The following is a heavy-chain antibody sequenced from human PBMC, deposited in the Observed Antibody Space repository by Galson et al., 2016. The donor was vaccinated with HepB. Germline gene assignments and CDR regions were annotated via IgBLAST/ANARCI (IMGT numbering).Heavy chain of an antibody. J-gene: IGHJ6*02. CDR1: GFTVSSNC. V-gene: IGHV3-66*01. CDR3: ASDPPGVPDFALDV. CDR2: ICDGGSA. Sequence: SLRLSCAASGFTVSSNCMSWVRQAPGKGLEWVSLICDGGSAYYTDSVKARFTISRVNSKNTLYLQMNNLRPEDTAVYFCASDPPGVPDFALDVWGQGTTVPVPS. D-gene: IGHD3-10*01.